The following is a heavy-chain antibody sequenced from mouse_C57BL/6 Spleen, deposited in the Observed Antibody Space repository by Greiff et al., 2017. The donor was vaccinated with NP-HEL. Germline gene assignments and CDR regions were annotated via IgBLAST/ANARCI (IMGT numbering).Heavy chain of an antibody. CDR2: IDPENGDT. V-gene: IGHV14-4*01. D-gene: IGHD2-4*01. Sequence: VQLQQSGAELVRPGASVKLSCTASGFNIKDDYMHWVKQRPEQGLEWIGWIDPENGDTEYASKFQGKATITADTSSNTAYLQLSSLTSEDTAVYYCTTFYDYDFAYWGQGTLVTVSA. CDR3: TTFYDYDFAY. CDR1: GFNIKDDY. J-gene: IGHJ3*01.